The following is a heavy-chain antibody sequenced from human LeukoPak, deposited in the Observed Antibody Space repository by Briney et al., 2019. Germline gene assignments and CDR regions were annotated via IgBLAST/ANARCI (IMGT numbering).Heavy chain of an antibody. J-gene: IGHJ4*02. CDR2: ISGSGGAT. CDR3: AKERGYSHGYGVDY. Sequence: GGSLRLSCAASGFTFSSYAMSWVRQAPGKGLEWVSAISGSGGATYYADSLKGRFTISRDNSKNTLYLQMNSLGAEDTAVYYCAKERGYSHGYGVDYWGQGTLVTVSS. V-gene: IGHV3-23*01. CDR1: GFTFSSYA. D-gene: IGHD5-18*01.